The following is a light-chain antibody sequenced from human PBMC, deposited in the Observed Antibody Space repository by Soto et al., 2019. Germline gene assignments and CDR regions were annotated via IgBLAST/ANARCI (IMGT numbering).Light chain of an antibody. CDR2: GTS. Sequence: EIVMTQSPVTLSVSPGERATLSCRASQDISRSLAWYQQKPGQGPSLLIYGTSTRAGGVPARFSGGGSGTDFTLTISSLEPEDFAVYYCQQRSNWPTFGQGTRLEIK. V-gene: IGKV3-15*01. CDR1: QDISRS. J-gene: IGKJ5*01. CDR3: QQRSNWPT.